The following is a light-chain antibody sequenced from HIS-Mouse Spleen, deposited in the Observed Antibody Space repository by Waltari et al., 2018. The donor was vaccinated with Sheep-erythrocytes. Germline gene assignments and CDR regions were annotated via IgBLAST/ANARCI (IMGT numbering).Light chain of an antibody. CDR2: DVS. CDR1: SSDVGGYNY. CDR3: CSYAGSYTYV. V-gene: IGLV2-11*01. J-gene: IGLJ1*01. Sequence: QSALTQPRSVSGSPGQSVTISCTGTSSDVGGYNYVSWYQQHLGKAPKLMIFDVSKRPAWVPCRFSGSNSSNTASLTISGLQTEDEADYYCCSYAGSYTYVFGTGTKVTVL.